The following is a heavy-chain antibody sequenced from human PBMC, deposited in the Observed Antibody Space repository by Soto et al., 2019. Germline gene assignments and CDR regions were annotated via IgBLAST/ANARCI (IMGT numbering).Heavy chain of an antibody. J-gene: IGHJ4*02. CDR3: ARYGAVAGNINFDS. Sequence: QVQLVQSGAEVKKPGASVKVSCKASGYTFTSYGISWVRQAPGQGLEWMGWISAYNGHTKYPQKFQGRVTITRDTSASTAYMQLSSLTSEDTAVYYCARYGAVAGNINFDSWGQGTLVTVSS. V-gene: IGHV1-18*04. D-gene: IGHD6-19*01. CDR1: GYTFTSYG. CDR2: ISAYNGHT.